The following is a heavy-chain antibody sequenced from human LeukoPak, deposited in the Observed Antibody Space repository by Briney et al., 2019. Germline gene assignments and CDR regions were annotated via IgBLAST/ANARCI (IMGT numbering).Heavy chain of an antibody. V-gene: IGHV7-4-1*02. J-gene: IGHJ5*02. CDR2: INTNTGNP. CDR3: ARDGGLRFLEWLPFSQYNWFDP. Sequence: GAXVKVSCKASGYTFTSYAMNWVRQAPGQGLEWMGWINTNTGNPTYAQGFTGRFVFSLDTSVSTAYLQISSLKAEDTAVYYCARDGGLRFLEWLPFSQYNWFDPWGQGTLVTVSS. CDR1: GYTFTSYA. D-gene: IGHD3-3*01.